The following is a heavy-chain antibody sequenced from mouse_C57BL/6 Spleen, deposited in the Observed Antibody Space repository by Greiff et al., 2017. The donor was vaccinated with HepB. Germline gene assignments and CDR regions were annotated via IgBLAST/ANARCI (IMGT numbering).Heavy chain of an antibody. Sequence: EVNVVESGGGLVKPGGSLKLSCAASGFTFSSYAMSWVRQTPEKRLEWVATISDGGSYTYYPDNVKGRFTISRDNAKNNLYLQMSHLKSEDTAMYYCARHYGSSYYYAMDYWGQGTSVTVSS. D-gene: IGHD1-1*01. J-gene: IGHJ4*01. CDR3: ARHYGSSYYYAMDY. CDR1: GFTFSSYA. V-gene: IGHV5-4*03. CDR2: ISDGGSYT.